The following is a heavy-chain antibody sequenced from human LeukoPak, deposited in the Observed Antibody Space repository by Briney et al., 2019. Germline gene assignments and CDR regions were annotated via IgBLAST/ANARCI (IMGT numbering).Heavy chain of an antibody. CDR1: GFTFTSSA. Sequence: SVKVSCKASGFTFTSSAMQWVRQARGQRLEWIGWIVVGSGNTNYAQKFQERVTITRDMSTSTAYMELSSLRSEDTAVYYCAAMYYYDSSGYYYAYDAFDIWGQGTMVTVSS. CDR3: AAMYYYDSSGYYYAYDAFDI. D-gene: IGHD3-22*01. J-gene: IGHJ3*02. CDR2: IVVGSGNT. V-gene: IGHV1-58*02.